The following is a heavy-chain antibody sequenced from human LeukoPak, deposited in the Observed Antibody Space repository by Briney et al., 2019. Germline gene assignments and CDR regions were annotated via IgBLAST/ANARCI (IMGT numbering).Heavy chain of an antibody. CDR3: AKTGGDCCYYYMDV. J-gene: IGHJ6*03. CDR1: GFTFSSYG. V-gene: IGHV3-30*18. Sequence: PGGSLRLSCAASGFTFSSYGMHWVRQAPGKGLEWVAVISYDGSNKYYADSVKGRFTISRDNFKNTLYLQMNSLRAEDTAVYYCAKTGGDCCYYYMDVWGKGTTVTVSS. CDR2: ISYDGSNK. D-gene: IGHD2-21*02.